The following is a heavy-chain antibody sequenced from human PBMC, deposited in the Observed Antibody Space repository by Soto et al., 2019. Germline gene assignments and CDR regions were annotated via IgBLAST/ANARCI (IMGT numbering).Heavy chain of an antibody. Sequence: SGTTLVNPTETLTLTCTVSGFSLSNARMGVSWIRQPPGKALEWLAHIFSNDEKSYSTSLKSRLTISKDTSKSQVVLTMTNMDPVDTATYYCARIRAYYDSSGKYMWGAFDIWGQGTMVTVS. J-gene: IGHJ3*02. CDR1: GFSLSNARMG. CDR2: IFSNDEK. D-gene: IGHD3-22*01. CDR3: ARIRAYYDSSGKYMWGAFDI. V-gene: IGHV2-26*01.